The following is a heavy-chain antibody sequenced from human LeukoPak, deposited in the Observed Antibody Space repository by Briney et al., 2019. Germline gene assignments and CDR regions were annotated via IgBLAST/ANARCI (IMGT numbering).Heavy chain of an antibody. CDR3: ARGPPRGKYYYMDV. V-gene: IGHV3-13*01. CDR1: GFTFSSFD. Sequence: PGGSLRLSCAASGFTFSSFDTHWVRQPTGQGLEWVPTIGTASDTYYPGSVEGRFTLSRDNAKNSLYLQVNSLTAGDTAVYYCARGPPRGKYYYMDVWGKGTTVTVSS. CDR2: IGTASDT. D-gene: IGHD1-1*01. J-gene: IGHJ6*03.